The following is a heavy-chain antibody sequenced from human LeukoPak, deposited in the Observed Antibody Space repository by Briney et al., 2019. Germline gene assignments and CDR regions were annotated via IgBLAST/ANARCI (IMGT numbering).Heavy chain of an antibody. V-gene: IGHV3-21*01. D-gene: IGHD6-19*01. CDR1: RFTFSTYS. Sequence: PGGSLRLSCAAPRFTFSTYSMNWVRQPPGKGREWVSSISSSSSYIYYADSVKGRFTISRDNAKNSLYLQMNSLRAEDTAVYYCANHRYNSGGGYAFDIWGQGTMVTVSS. CDR3: ANHRYNSGGGYAFDI. CDR2: ISSSSSYI. J-gene: IGHJ3*02.